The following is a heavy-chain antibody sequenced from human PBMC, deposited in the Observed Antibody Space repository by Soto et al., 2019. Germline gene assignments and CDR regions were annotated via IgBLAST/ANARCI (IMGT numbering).Heavy chain of an antibody. CDR2: IYHSGST. J-gene: IGHJ6*02. CDR1: GGSISSSNW. D-gene: IGHD2-2*02. Sequence: PSETLSLTCAVSGGSISSSNWWSWVRQPPGKGLEWIGEIYHSGSTNYNPSLKIRVTISVDKSKNQFSLKLSSVTAADTAVYYCASGYCSSTSCYTGYYYYGMDVWGQGTTVTVS. V-gene: IGHV4-4*02. CDR3: ASGYCSSTSCYTGYYYYGMDV.